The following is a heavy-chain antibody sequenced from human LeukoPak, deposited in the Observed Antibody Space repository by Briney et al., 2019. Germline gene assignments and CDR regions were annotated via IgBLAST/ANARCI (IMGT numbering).Heavy chain of an antibody. V-gene: IGHV4-59*12. CDR3: ARSQSGRLYY. Sequence: SETLSLTCTVSDGAIAGYSWSWIRQPPGKGLEWIGYIYYSGDTNYNPSLQSRVTVSVDTSKNQFSLQLNSVTPEDTAVYYCARSQSGRLYYWGQGTLVTVSS. CDR2: IYYSGDT. D-gene: IGHD3-3*01. J-gene: IGHJ4*02. CDR1: DGAIAGYS.